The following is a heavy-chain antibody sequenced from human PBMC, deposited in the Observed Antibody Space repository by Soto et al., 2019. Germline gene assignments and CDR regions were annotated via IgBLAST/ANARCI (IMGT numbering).Heavy chain of an antibody. CDR1: GFTFSSYS. V-gene: IGHV3-48*02. CDR2: ISSSSSTI. D-gene: IGHD6-19*01. Sequence: EVQLVESGGGLVQPGGSLRLSCAASGFTFSSYSMNWVRQAPGKGLEWVSYISSSSSTIYYADSVKGRFTISRDSAKNSLYLQMNSLRDEDTAVYYCARGLAGRPPVGFDPWGQGTLVTVSS. J-gene: IGHJ5*02. CDR3: ARGLAGRPPVGFDP.